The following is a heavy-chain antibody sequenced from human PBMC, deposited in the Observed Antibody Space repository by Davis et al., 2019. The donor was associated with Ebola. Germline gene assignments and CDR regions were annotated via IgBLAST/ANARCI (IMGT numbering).Heavy chain of an antibody. CDR1: GFTFSSNW. CDR2: INPDGSFT. CDR3: HTGNY. Sequence: GESLKISCAASGFTFSSNWMHWVRQAPGKGLVWVSRINPDGSFTDYADSVKGRFSISRDSTSNTLYLQMNSLKTEDTGLYYCHTGNYWGQGTLVTVSS. V-gene: IGHV3-74*01. J-gene: IGHJ4*02.